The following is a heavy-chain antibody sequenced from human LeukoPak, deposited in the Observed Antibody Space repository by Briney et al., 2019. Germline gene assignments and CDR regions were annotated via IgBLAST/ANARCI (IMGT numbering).Heavy chain of an antibody. CDR1: GFTFSHYA. CDR2: VSSGGGTT. CDR3: ARGYCSGGSCNWGQFDS. J-gene: IGHJ4*02. Sequence: PGGSLRLSCLASGFTFSHYAMSWVRLAPGRGLEWVSVVSSGGGTTYYADFVKGRFTISRNNSMSTLSLQMRSLGVEDTAMYYCARGYCSGGSCNWGQFDSWGQGTPVTVS. D-gene: IGHD2-15*01. V-gene: IGHV3-23*01.